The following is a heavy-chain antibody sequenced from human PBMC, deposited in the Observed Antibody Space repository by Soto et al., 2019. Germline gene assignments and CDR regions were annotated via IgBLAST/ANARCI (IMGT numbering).Heavy chain of an antibody. D-gene: IGHD2-8*02. V-gene: IGHV1-3*01. Sequence: GASVKVCCKDSGYTLTSYAMHWVRQAKRQRLEWMGWINAGNGNTKYSQKFQGRVTITRDTSASTAYMELSSLRSEDTAVYYCARDSPGRYYYYYMDVWGKGTTVTVSS. CDR1: GYTLTSYA. J-gene: IGHJ6*03. CDR2: INAGNGNT. CDR3: ARDSPGRYYYYYMDV.